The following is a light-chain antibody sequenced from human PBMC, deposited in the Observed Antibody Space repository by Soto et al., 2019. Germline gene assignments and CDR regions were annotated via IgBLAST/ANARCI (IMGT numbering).Light chain of an antibody. Sequence: EFVLPQSPSTRSLAPVDRSARSCRAIQSVSSNYLAWYQENPGQAPRLLIYGASRRATGIPDRFSGSGCGTVFTRTIISLLCEEFAVYYCKQYDWWRPHVFGSGTKVDIK. CDR1: QSVSSNY. CDR2: GAS. J-gene: IGKJ2*01. CDR3: KQYDWWRPHV. V-gene: IGKV3-20*01.